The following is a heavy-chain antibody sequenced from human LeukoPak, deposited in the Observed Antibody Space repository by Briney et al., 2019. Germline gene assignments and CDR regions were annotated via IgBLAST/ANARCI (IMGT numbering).Heavy chain of an antibody. D-gene: IGHD3-22*01. CDR1: GFTFSSYG. CDR3: ARDSNYYDSSGYSLNWYFDL. CDR2: IWYDGSNK. V-gene: IGHV3-33*01. Sequence: GGSLRLSCAASGFTFSSYGMHWVRQAPGKGLEWVAVIWYDGSNKYYADSVKGRFTISRDNSKNTLYLQMNSLRAEDTAVYYCARDSNYYDSSGYSLNWYFDLWGRGTLVTVSS. J-gene: IGHJ2*01.